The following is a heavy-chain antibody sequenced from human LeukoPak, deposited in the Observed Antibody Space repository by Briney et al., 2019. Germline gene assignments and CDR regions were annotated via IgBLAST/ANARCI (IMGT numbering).Heavy chain of an antibody. Sequence: SETLSLTCAVSGGSISSSNWWSWVRQPPGKGLEWIGEIYHSGSTNYNPSLKSRVTISVDKSKNQFSLKLSSVTAADTAVYYCASAGSWSYYTFDYWGQGTLVTVSS. V-gene: IGHV4-4*02. D-gene: IGHD3-10*01. CDR2: IYHSGST. J-gene: IGHJ4*02. CDR3: ASAGSWSYYTFDY. CDR1: GGSISSSNW.